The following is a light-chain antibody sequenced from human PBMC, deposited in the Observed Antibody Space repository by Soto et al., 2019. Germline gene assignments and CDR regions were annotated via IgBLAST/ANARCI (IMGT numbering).Light chain of an antibody. J-gene: IGKJ4*01. CDR1: QSISSW. CDR3: QQYNSYSLLT. CDR2: DAS. Sequence: DIQMTQSPSTLSASGGDRVTITCRASQSISSWLAWYQQKPGKAPKLLIYDASSLESGVPSRFSGSGSGTEFTLTISSLQPDDFATYYCQQYNSYSLLTFGGGTKVEIK. V-gene: IGKV1-5*01.